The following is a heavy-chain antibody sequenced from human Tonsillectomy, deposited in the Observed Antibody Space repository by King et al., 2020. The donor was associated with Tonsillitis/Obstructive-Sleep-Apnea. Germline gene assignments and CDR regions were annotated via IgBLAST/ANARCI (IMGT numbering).Heavy chain of an antibody. J-gene: IGHJ4*02. Sequence: VQLVESGGGLVKPGRSLRLSCTASGFTFGDYAISCFRQAPGKGLEWVGYIRGKAFGGATEFAASVKGRFTMSRDDSNSIAYLQMNSLKTEDTAMYYCSRDPSGFHFDYWGQGTLVTVSS. CDR1: GFTFGDYA. V-gene: IGHV3-49*05. CDR2: IRGKAFGGAT. CDR3: SRDPSGFHFDY.